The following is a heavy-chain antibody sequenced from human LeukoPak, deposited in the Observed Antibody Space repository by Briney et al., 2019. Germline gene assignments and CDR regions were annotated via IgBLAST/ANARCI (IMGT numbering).Heavy chain of an antibody. D-gene: IGHD3-22*01. CDR1: GFTFSSYA. Sequence: HPGGSLRLSCAASGFTFSSYAMSWVRQAPGKGLEWVSAISGSGGSTYYADSVKGRFTISRDNSKNTLYLQMNSLRAEDTAVYYCAKDIHCYYSSGYYYVPYYFDYWGQGTLVTVSS. CDR2: ISGSGGST. V-gene: IGHV3-23*01. CDR3: AKDIHCYYSSGYYYVPYYFDY. J-gene: IGHJ4*02.